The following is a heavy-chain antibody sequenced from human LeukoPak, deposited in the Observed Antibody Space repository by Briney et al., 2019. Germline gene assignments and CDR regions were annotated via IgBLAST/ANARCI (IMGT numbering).Heavy chain of an antibody. V-gene: IGHV3-23*01. Sequence: PGGSLRLSCAASGFTFSSHAMSWVCQAPGKGLEWVSTITGSGGTTKYADSVKGRFTISRDNSKNTLDLQMNSLRAEDTAISYCAKDLSPESNRLSPFDYWGQGTLVTVSS. CDR2: ITGSGGTT. D-gene: IGHD3-16*02. J-gene: IGHJ4*02. CDR3: AKDLSPESNRLSPFDY. CDR1: GFTFSSHA.